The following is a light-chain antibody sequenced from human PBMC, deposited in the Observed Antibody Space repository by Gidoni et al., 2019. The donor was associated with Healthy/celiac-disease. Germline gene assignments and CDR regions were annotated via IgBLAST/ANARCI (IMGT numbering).Light chain of an antibody. CDR2: EVR. CDR3: SSYTSSSTLA. V-gene: IGLV2-14*01. Sequence: QSALTQPASVSGSPGQSITISCTGTSSDVGGYNYVSWYQQHPGKAPKLMIHEVRNRPSGVSNRFSGSKSGNTASLTISGLQAEDEADYYCSSYTSSSTLAFGGGTKLTVL. CDR1: SSDVGGYNY. J-gene: IGLJ3*02.